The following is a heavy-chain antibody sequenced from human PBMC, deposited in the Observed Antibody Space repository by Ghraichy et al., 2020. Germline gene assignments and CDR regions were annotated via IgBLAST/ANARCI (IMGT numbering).Heavy chain of an antibody. D-gene: IGHD6-19*01. CDR3: ARDLTGGGSSGWNLMALIPGDAFDI. CDR2: ISSSSYI. CDR1: GFTFSSYS. Sequence: GGSLRLSCAASGFTFSSYSMNWVRQAPGKGLEWVSSISSSSYIYYADSVKGRFTISRDNAKNSLYLQMNSLRAEDTAVYYCARDLTGGGSSGWNLMALIPGDAFDIWGQGTMVTVSS. V-gene: IGHV3-21*01. J-gene: IGHJ3*02.